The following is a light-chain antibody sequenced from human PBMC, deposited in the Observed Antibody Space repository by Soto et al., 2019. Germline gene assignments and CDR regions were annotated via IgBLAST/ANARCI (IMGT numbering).Light chain of an antibody. Sequence: DIQMTQSPSTLSASVGDRVTITCRASESISSHLNWYQQKPGKAPKLLIYAASSLQNGVPSRFSGSGSGTDFTLPISNLQPEDFATYYCQQSYSTLSLTFGQGTRLEIK. CDR3: QQSYSTLSLT. CDR1: ESISSH. CDR2: AAS. V-gene: IGKV1-39*01. J-gene: IGKJ5*01.